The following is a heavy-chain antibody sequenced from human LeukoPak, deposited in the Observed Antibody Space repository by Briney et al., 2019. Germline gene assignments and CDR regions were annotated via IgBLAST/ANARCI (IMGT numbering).Heavy chain of an antibody. V-gene: IGHV3-23*01. J-gene: IGHJ4*02. CDR1: GFTFSSYA. D-gene: IGHD2-15*01. CDR2: ISGSGGST. Sequence: GGSLRLSCAASGFTFSSYAMSWVRQAPGKGVEWVSAISGSGGSTYYADSVKGRFTISRDNSKNTLSLQMHSLTAEDTAVYYCAIAPVVAAPYFDYWGQGTLVPVSS. CDR3: AIAPVVAAPYFDY.